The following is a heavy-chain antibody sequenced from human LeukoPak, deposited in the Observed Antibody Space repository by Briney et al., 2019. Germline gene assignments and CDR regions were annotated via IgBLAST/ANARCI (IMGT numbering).Heavy chain of an antibody. CDR2: LYPSAST. D-gene: IGHD3-22*01. CDR3: ARGAYYDSSGYHDVFYI. J-gene: IGHJ3*02. V-gene: IGHV4-38-2*02. CDR1: AYSISSAYY. Sequence: SVTLSFTCTVSAYSISSAYYWGWIRQPPGKGLEWIGLLYPSASTYYNLSLKGPVTISVDTSKTHFSLKLSSVTAANTAVYNCARGAYYDSSGYHDVFYIWGQGTMVTVSS.